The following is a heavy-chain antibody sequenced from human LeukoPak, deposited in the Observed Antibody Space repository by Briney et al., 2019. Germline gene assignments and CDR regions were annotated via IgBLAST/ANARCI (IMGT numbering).Heavy chain of an antibody. D-gene: IGHD6-13*01. Sequence: SETLSLTCTVSGGSISSYYWSWIRQPPGKGLEWIGYIYYSGSTNYNPSLKSRVTISVDTSKNQFSLKLSSVTAADTAVYYCARLRYSSSWYYFDYWGQGTLVTVSS. CDR2: IYYSGST. CDR1: GGSISSYY. J-gene: IGHJ4*02. CDR3: ARLRYSSSWYYFDY. V-gene: IGHV4-59*08.